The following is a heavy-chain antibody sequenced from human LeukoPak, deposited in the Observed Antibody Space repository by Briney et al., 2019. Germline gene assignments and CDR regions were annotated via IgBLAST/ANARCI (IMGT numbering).Heavy chain of an antibody. CDR1: GYTFTGYY. J-gene: IGHJ6*02. CDR3: ARALREGGSSWFHEYYYYYGMDV. V-gene: IGHV1-2*02. Sequence: ASVKVSCKASGYTFTGYYMHWVRQAPGQGLEWMGWINPNSGGTNYAQKFQGRVTMTRDTSISTAYMELSRLRSDDTAVYYCARALREGGSSWFHEYYYYYGMDVWGQGTTVTVSS. CDR2: INPNSGGT. D-gene: IGHD6-13*01.